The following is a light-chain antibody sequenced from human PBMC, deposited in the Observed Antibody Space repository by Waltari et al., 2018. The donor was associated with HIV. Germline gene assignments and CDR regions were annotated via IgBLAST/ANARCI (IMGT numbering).Light chain of an antibody. Sequence: QSVLTQPPSASGTPGQTVTISCSGGSSNIGNDNVYWYQQLPGMTPKLLIYKNYVRPSGFPVRFAGSKSGTSASLAISGLRSEDEADYYCVGWDSSLSAYVFGAGTKVTVL. J-gene: IGLJ1*01. V-gene: IGLV1-47*01. CDR3: VGWDSSLSAYV. CDR1: SSNIGNDN. CDR2: KNY.